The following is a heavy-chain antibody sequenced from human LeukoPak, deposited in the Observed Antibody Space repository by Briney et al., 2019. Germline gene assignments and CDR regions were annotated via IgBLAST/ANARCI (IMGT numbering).Heavy chain of an antibody. CDR3: ARGSGGSYHSGTHY. CDR1: GGTFISYA. Sequence: GASVKVSCKASGGTFISYAISWVRQAPGQGLEWMGGIIPIFGTANYAQKFQGRVTITADESTSTAYMELSSLRPEDTAVYYCARGSGGSYHSGTHYWGQGTLVTVSS. V-gene: IGHV1-69*13. D-gene: IGHD1-26*01. CDR2: IIPIFGTA. J-gene: IGHJ4*02.